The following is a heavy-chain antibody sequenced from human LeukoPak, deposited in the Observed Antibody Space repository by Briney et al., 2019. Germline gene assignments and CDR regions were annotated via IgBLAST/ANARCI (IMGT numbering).Heavy chain of an antibody. CDR1: GDSVSSNSAA. J-gene: IGHJ4*02. D-gene: IGHD3-22*01. CDR3: AREYYYDSSGYRFFDY. Sequence: PSQTLSLTCAISGDSVSSNSAAWNWIRQSPSRGLEWLGGTYYRSKWYNDYAVSVKSRITINPDTSKNQFSLQLNSVTPEDTAVYYCAREYYYDSSGYRFFDYWGQGTLVTVSS. CDR2: TYYRSKWYN. V-gene: IGHV6-1*01.